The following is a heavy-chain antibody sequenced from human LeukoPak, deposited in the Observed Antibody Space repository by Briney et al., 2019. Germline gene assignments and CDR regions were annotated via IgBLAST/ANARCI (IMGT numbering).Heavy chain of an antibody. Sequence: GGSLRLSCAASGFTFSSYAMSWVRQAPGKGLEWVSAISGSGGSTYYVDSVKGRFTISRDNSKNTLYLQMNSLRAEDTAVYYCAKDPWIQLWPFDYWGQGTLVSVSS. CDR1: GFTFSSYA. V-gene: IGHV3-23*01. CDR3: AKDPWIQLWPFDY. D-gene: IGHD5-18*01. J-gene: IGHJ4*02. CDR2: ISGSGGST.